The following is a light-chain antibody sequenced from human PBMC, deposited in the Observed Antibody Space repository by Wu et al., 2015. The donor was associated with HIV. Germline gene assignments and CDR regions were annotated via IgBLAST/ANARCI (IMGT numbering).Light chain of an antibody. V-gene: IGKV3-15*01. J-gene: IGKJ1*01. CDR3: HQRTTWPRT. CDR1: QSVSSN. CDR2: GAS. Sequence: EIVMTQSPATLSVSPGERATLSCRASQSVSSNLAWYQQKPGQAPRLLIYGASTRATGIPARFSGSGSGTDFTLTISSLEPEDFAVYYCHQRTTWPRTFGQGTKVEV.